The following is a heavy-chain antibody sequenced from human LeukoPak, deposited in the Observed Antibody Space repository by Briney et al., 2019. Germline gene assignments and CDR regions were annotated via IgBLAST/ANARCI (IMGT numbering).Heavy chain of an antibody. Sequence: GGSLRLSCAASGFTFSSYAMHWVRQAPGKGLEWVAVISYDGSNKYYADSVKGRFTISRDNSKNTLYLQMNSLRAEDTAVYYCARDSQYDFWSGYSSLQWHAFDIWGQGTMVTVSS. J-gene: IGHJ3*02. CDR3: ARDSQYDFWSGYSSLQWHAFDI. V-gene: IGHV3-30-3*01. CDR1: GFTFSSYA. CDR2: ISYDGSNK. D-gene: IGHD3-3*01.